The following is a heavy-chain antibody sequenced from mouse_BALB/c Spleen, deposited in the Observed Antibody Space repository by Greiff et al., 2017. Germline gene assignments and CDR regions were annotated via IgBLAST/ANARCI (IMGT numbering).Heavy chain of an antibody. Sequence: LVESGAGLVKPGASVKLSCKASGYTFTEYIIHWVKQRSGQGLEWIGWFYPGSGSIKYNEKFKDKATLTADKSSSTVYMELSRLTSEDSAVYFCARHEVGGYAMDYWGQGTSVTVSS. V-gene: IGHV1-62-2*01. CDR1: GYTFTEYI. CDR2: FYPGSGSI. D-gene: IGHD4-1*01. J-gene: IGHJ4*01. CDR3: ARHEVGGYAMDY.